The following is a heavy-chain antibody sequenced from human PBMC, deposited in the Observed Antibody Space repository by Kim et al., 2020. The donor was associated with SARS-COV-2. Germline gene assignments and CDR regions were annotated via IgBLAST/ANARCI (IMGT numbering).Heavy chain of an antibody. D-gene: IGHD6-13*01. CDR1: GFTFDDYA. V-gene: IGHV3-9*01. CDR2: ISWNSGSI. Sequence: GGSLRLSCAASGFTFDDYAMHWVRQAPGKGLEWVSGISWNSGSIGYADSVKGRFTISRDNAKNSLYLQMNSLRAEDTALYYCAKDISSWSYDAFDIWGQGTMVTVSS. CDR3: AKDISSWSYDAFDI. J-gene: IGHJ3*02.